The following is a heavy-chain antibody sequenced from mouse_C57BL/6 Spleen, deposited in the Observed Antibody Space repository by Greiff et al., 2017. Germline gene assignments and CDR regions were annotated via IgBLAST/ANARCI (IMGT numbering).Heavy chain of an antibody. CDR2: ISGGGGNT. Sequence: EVKLVESGGGLVKPGGSLKLSCAASGFTFSSYTMSWVRQTPEKRLEWVATISGGGGNTYYPDSVKGRFTITRDNAKNTLYLQMSSLRSEDTALYCCARREGYYNWYFDGWGTGTTVTVSS. CDR1: GFTFSSYT. J-gene: IGHJ1*03. V-gene: IGHV5-9*01. D-gene: IGHD2-3*01. CDR3: ARREGYYNWYFDG.